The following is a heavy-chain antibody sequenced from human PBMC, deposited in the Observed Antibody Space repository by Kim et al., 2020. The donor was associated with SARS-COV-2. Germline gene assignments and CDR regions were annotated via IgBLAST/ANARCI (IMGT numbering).Heavy chain of an antibody. Sequence: TSRVTISVDTTKNPFSLKLSSVTAADTAVYYCARGLIVVVPAAISWFDPWGQGTLVTVSS. CDR3: ARGLIVVVPAAISWFDP. J-gene: IGHJ5*02. V-gene: IGHV4-34*01. D-gene: IGHD2-2*02.